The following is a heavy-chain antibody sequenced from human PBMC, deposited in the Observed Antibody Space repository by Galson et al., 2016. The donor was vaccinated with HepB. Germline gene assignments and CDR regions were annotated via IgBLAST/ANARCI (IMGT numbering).Heavy chain of an antibody. D-gene: IGHD3-10*01. CDR3: TRDYGSGNYKWFDP. Sequence: SVKVSCKASGYTFTDYYLHWVRQAPGHGLEWMGWIDPKNGATSSPQKFQGRVTLTKKTSIDTAYLDLSTLRPDDTAVYYWTRDYGSGNYKWFDPWGQGTLVP. CDR2: IDPKNGAT. V-gene: IGHV1-2*02. J-gene: IGHJ5*02. CDR1: GYTFTDYY.